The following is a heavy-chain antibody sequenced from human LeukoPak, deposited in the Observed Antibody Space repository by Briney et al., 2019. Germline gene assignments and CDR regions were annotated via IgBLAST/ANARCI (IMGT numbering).Heavy chain of an antibody. CDR2: IYTSGST. J-gene: IGHJ3*02. D-gene: IGHD3-3*01. Sequence: PSETLSLTCTVSGGSISSYYWSWIRQPAGKGLEWIGRIYTSGSTNYNPSLKSRVTISVDKSKNQLSLKLSSVTAADTAVYYCARGPTGVGVVKDAFDIWGQGTMVIVSS. CDR1: GGSISSYY. CDR3: ARGPTGVGVVKDAFDI. V-gene: IGHV4-4*07.